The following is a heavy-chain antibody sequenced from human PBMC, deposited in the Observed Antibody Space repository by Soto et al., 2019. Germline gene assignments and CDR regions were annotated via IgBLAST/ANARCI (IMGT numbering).Heavy chain of an antibody. J-gene: IGHJ6*02. V-gene: IGHV3-30*18. CDR3: AKDLVAASLYGMDV. CDR1: GFTFSSYG. CDR2: ISYDGSNK. Sequence: QVQLVESGGGVVQPGRSLRLSCAASGFTFSSYGMHWVRQAPGKGLEWVAVISYDGSNKYYADSVKGRFTISRDNSKNTLYLQMNSLRAEDTAVYHCAKDLVAASLYGMDVWGQGTTVTVSS. D-gene: IGHD2-15*01.